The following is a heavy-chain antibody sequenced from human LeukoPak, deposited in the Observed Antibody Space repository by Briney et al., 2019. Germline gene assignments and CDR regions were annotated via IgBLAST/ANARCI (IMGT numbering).Heavy chain of an antibody. CDR2: TNPNSGNT. J-gene: IGHJ4*02. V-gene: IGHV1-8*01. CDR3: ASIDSSGYYPFDY. D-gene: IGHD3-22*01. Sequence: ASVKVSCKASGYTFTSYEINRVRQATGQGLEWMGWTNPNSGNTGYAQKFQGRVTMTRDTSISTAYMELSRLRSDDTAVYYCASIDSSGYYPFDYWGQGTLVTVSS. CDR1: GYTFTSYE.